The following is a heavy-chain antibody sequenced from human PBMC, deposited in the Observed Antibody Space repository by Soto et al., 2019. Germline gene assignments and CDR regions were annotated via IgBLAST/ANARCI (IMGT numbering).Heavy chain of an antibody. CDR1: GDSVSSNSAA. CDR2: TYYRSKWYN. D-gene: IGHD1-26*01. CDR3: ARVGVYRGGSYSPHKPYYYYYYGMDV. Sequence: QSQTLSLTCAISGDSVSSNSAAWNWIRQSPSRGLEWLGRTYYRSKWYNDYAVSVKSRITINPDTSKNQFSLQLNSVTPEDTAVYYCARVGVYRGGSYSPHKPYYYYYYGMDVWGQGTTVTVSS. V-gene: IGHV6-1*01. J-gene: IGHJ6*02.